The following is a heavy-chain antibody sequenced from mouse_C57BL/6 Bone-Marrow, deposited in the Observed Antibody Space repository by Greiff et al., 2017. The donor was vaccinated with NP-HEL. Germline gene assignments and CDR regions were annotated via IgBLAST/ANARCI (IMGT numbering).Heavy chain of an antibody. Sequence: EVQLQESGAELVRPGASVKLSCTASGFNIKDDYMHWVKQRPEQGLEWIGWIDPENGDTEYASKFQGKATITADTSSNTAYLQLSSLTSEDTAVYYCTTWGLYYYGSSYVWYFDVWGTGTTVTVSS. D-gene: IGHD1-1*01. CDR3: TTWGLYYYGSSYVWYFDV. J-gene: IGHJ1*03. V-gene: IGHV14-4*01. CDR2: IDPENGDT. CDR1: GFNIKDDY.